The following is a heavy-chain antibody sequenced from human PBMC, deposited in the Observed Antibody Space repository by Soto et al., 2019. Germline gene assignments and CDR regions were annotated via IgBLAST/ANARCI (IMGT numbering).Heavy chain of an antibody. D-gene: IGHD3-10*01. CDR2: IIPLFGTT. CDR1: GGTFKNCV. V-gene: IGHV1-69*01. Sequence: QVQVVQSGVEGRRPGSSVKVSCKASGGTFKNCVISWVRQAPGQGLEWMGGIIPLFGTTDFAQRCQGRLTITTDESTTTAYMELSRLRSEDTAAYYCAAELGFGKLSVVWGQGTTVIVSS. J-gene: IGHJ6*02. CDR3: AAELGFGKLSVV.